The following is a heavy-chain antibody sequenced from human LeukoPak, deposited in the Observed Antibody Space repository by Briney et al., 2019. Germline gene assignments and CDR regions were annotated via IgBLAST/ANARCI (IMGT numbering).Heavy chain of an antibody. J-gene: IGHJ4*02. CDR2: IYYSGST. CDR3: ARGLGRLADIDY. CDR1: GGSISSYY. V-gene: IGHV4-59*01. Sequence: SETLSLTCTVSGGSISSYYWSWIRQPLGKGLEWIGYIYYSGSTNYNPSLKSRVTISVDTSKNQFSLKLSSVTAADTAVYYCARGLGRLADIDYWGQGTLVTVSS. D-gene: IGHD6-19*01.